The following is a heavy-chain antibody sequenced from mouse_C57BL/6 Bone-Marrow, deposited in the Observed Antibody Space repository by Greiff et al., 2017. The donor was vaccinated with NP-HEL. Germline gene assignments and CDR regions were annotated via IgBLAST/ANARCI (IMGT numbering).Heavy chain of an antibody. D-gene: IGHD2-3*01. CDR1: GFNIKDDY. J-gene: IGHJ4*01. V-gene: IGHV14-4*01. Sequence: EVKLQQSGAELVRPGASVKLSCTASGFNIKDDYMHWVKQRPEQGLEWIGWIDPENGDTEYASKFQGKATITADTSSNTAYLQLSSLTSEDTAVYYCTTWDDGYYLYAMDYWGQGTSVTVSS. CDR2: IDPENGDT. CDR3: TTWDDGYYLYAMDY.